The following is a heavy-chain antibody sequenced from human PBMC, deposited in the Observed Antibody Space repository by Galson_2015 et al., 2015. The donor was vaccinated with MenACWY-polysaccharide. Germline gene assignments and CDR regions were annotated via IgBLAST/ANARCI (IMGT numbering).Heavy chain of an antibody. CDR1: GVSLSSYF. CDR2: IYYSGST. D-gene: IGHD1-26*01. Sequence: ETLSLTCTGSGVSLSSYFWSWIRQPPGKGLEWIGYIYYSGSTNYNPSLKSRVTISVDTSTNQFSLKLRSVTAADTAVYYCARHPEAGSGGATDYWGQGTLVTVSS. J-gene: IGHJ4*02. CDR3: ARHPEAGSGGATDY. V-gene: IGHV4-59*08.